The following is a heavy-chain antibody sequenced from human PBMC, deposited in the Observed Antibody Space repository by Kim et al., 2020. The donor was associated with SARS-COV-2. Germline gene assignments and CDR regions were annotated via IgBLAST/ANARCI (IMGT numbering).Heavy chain of an antibody. CDR3: ARVTTITAPFYDY. D-gene: IGHD4-4*01. V-gene: IGHV3-23*01. Sequence: PDSGRGRVTISRDNAKNALNLEMNSLRAEDTALYYCARVTTITAPFYDYWGRGTLVTVSS. J-gene: IGHJ4*02.